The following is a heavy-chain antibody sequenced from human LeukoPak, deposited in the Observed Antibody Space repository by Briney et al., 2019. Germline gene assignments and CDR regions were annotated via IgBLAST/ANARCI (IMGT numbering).Heavy chain of an antibody. Sequence: ASVKVSCKASGYTFMNFDINWVRQATGQGLEWMGWMNPNSGNTGYAQKFQGRVTITRNTSISTAYMELSSLRSEDTAVYYCARGRTITIFGVVIISAAYYFDYWGQGTLVTVSS. D-gene: IGHD3-3*01. CDR3: ARGRTITIFGVVIISAAYYFDY. CDR1: GYTFMNFD. V-gene: IGHV1-8*03. J-gene: IGHJ4*02. CDR2: MNPNSGNT.